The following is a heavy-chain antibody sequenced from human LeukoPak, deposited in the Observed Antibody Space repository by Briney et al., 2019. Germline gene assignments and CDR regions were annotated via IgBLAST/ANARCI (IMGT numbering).Heavy chain of an antibody. V-gene: IGHV1-18*04. J-gene: IGHJ4*02. CDR1: GYTFTHHG. CDR3: ARDPSNSAGYHAHFDS. D-gene: IGHD5-12*01. CDR2: VSCYNGDT. Sequence: ASVRVSCKASGYTFTHHGISWVRQAPGQGLEWMGWVSCYNGDTMYAQNVQGRATMTTDTSTTTAYIELRSLSSDDTAMYYCARDPSNSAGYHAHFDSWGQGTLVTVSS.